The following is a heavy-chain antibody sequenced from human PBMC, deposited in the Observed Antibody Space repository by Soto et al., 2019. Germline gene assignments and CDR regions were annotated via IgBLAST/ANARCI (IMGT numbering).Heavy chain of an antibody. CDR3: ARDPGFGFGYSYAFAMDV. J-gene: IGHJ6*02. V-gene: IGHV1-18*01. D-gene: IGHD5-18*01. CDR2: ISGYNGNT. CDR1: GYTFSNYG. Sequence: ASVKVSCKASGYTFSNYGISWVRQGPGQGLEWMGWISGYNGNTHYEEKVQDRIKMTTDTSTSTTYLELRSLRSDDTAVYFCARDPGFGFGYSYAFAMDVWGQGITVTVS.